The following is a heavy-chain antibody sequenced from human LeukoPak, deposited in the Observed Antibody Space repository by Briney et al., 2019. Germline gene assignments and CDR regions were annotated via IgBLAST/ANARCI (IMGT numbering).Heavy chain of an antibody. V-gene: IGHV3-30*03. J-gene: IGHJ2*01. Sequence: PAGGSLRLSCAASGFTFSSYGMHWVRQAPGKGLEWVAVISYDGSNKYYADSVKGRFTISRDNSKNTLYLQMNSLRAEDTAVYYCARIFGPHPYYYDSSGRTGYFDLWGRGTLVTVSS. CDR1: GFTFSSYG. CDR3: ARIFGPHPYYYDSSGRTGYFDL. D-gene: IGHD3-22*01. CDR2: ISYDGSNK.